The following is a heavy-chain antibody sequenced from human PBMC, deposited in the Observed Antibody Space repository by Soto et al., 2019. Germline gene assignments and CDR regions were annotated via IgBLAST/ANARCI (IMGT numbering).Heavy chain of an antibody. CDR3: ASQKTVIRGPLSSNWFDP. Sequence: GESVKISCKGYGYTFTDYWIGWVRQMPGKGLELIGLIYPGDSDTRYSPSFQGRVTISADKSISTAFLQWSSLRASDTAMYYCASQKTVIRGPLSSNWFDPWGQGTLVTVS. CDR2: IYPGDSDT. J-gene: IGHJ5*02. D-gene: IGHD1-1*01. V-gene: IGHV5-51*01. CDR1: GYTFTDYW.